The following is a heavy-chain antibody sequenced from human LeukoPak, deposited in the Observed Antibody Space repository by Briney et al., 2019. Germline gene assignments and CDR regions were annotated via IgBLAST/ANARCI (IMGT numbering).Heavy chain of an antibody. D-gene: IGHD6-25*01. CDR1: GFTVSSNY. CDR3: ARSFLAATEAY. J-gene: IGHJ4*02. CDR2: IYGGGNT. V-gene: IGHV3-53*01. Sequence: GGSLRLSCAASGFTVSSNYMSWVRQAPGKGLEWVSVIYGGGNTYYADSVKGRFTISRDNSKNTLYLQMYSLRAEDTAVYYCARSFLAATEAYWGQGTLVTVSS.